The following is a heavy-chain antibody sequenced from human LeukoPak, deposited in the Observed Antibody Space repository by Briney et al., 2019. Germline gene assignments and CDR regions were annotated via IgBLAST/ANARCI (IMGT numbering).Heavy chain of an antibody. CDR2: INPNSGGS. CDR3: ARVQVSDDNWGFFDY. D-gene: IGHD1-1*01. V-gene: IGHV1-2*02. J-gene: IGHJ4*02. Sequence: GASVKVSCKASGYTFPANYMHWVRQAPGQGLEWMGWINPNSGGSNCAQKFQGRVTMTRETSISTAYMELSRLSCDDTAVYYCARVQVSDDNWGFFDYWGQGTLVTVSS. CDR1: GYTFPANY.